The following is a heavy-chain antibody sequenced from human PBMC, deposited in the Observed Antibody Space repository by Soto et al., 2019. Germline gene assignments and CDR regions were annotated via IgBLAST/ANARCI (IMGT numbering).Heavy chain of an antibody. CDR1: EITFTDYW. CDR3: ARGVPRHYGFDM. V-gene: IGHV3-74*01. CDR2: IKFDASTT. Sequence: EVQLVESGGGLVQPGGSLRLSCEASEITFTDYWMHWVRQAPGKGLEWVSRIKFDASTTNNADSVKGRFTISRDNAKNTLYLQMNSLRVVDTAVYYCARGVPRHYGFDMWGQGTMVTVSS. D-gene: IGHD3-10*01. J-gene: IGHJ3*02.